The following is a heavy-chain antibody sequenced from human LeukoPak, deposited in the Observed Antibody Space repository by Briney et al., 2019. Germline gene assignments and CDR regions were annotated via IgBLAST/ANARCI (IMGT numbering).Heavy chain of an antibody. D-gene: IGHD1-26*01. CDR3: ARDSGSYGMYYFDY. Sequence: GGSLRLSCAASGFTVSSDYMSWVRQAPGKGLEWVANIKQDGSEKYYVDSVKGRFTISRDNAKNSLYLQMNSLRAEDTAVYYCARDSGSYGMYYFDYRGQGTLVTVSS. J-gene: IGHJ4*02. CDR2: IKQDGSEK. CDR1: GFTVSSDY. V-gene: IGHV3-7*01.